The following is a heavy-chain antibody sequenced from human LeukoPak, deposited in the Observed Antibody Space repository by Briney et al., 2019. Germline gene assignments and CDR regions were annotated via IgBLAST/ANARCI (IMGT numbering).Heavy chain of an antibody. CDR1: GFTFSSYA. J-gene: IGHJ4*02. CDR2: ISGSGGST. V-gene: IGHV3-23*01. CDR3: AREDGYCSGGNCYSYFDS. D-gene: IGHD2-15*01. Sequence: GGSLRLSCAASGFTFSSYAMSWVRQAPGKGLEWVSAISGSGGSTYYADSVKGRFTISRDNSKNTLYLQMNSLRAEDTAVYYCAREDGYCSGGNCYSYFDSWGQGTLVTVSS.